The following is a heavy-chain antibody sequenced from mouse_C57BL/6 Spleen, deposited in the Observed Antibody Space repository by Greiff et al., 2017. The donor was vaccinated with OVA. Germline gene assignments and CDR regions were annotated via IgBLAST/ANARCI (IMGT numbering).Heavy chain of an antibody. V-gene: IGHV1-82*01. CDR1: GYAFSSSW. CDR2: IYPGDGDT. J-gene: IGHJ2*01. Sequence: VQRVESGPELVKPGASVKISCKASGYAFSSSWMNWVKQRPGKGLEWIGRIYPGDGDTNYNGKFKGKATLTADKSSSTAYMQLSSLTSEDSAVYFCARTGRDYFDYWGQGTTLTVSS. CDR3: ARTGRDYFDY. D-gene: IGHD4-1*01.